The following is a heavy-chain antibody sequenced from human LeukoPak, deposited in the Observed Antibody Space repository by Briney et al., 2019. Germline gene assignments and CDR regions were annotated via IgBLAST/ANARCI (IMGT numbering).Heavy chain of an antibody. J-gene: IGHJ5*02. CDR3: ARGSFWSGYHLWFDP. V-gene: IGHV4-59*01. CDR2: IYYSGST. CDR1: GGSISSYY. Sequence: ETLSLTCTVSGGSISSYYWSWIRQPPGKGLEWIGYIYYSGSTNYNPSLKSRVTISVDTSKNQFSLKLSSVTAADTAVYYCARGSFWSGYHLWFDPWGQGTLVTVSS. D-gene: IGHD3-3*01.